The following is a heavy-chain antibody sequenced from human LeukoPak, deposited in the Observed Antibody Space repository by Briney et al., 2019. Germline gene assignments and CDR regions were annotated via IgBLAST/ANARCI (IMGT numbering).Heavy chain of an antibody. V-gene: IGHV3-21*01. CDR3: ARDSAAGTRFRDWFDP. CDR2: ISSSSSYI. CDR1: GFTFSSYS. J-gene: IGHJ5*02. Sequence: PGGSLRLSCAASGFTFSSYSMNWVRQAPGKGLEWVSSISSSSSYIYYADSVKGRFTISRDNAKNSLYLQMNSLRAEDTAVHYCARDSAAGTRFRDWFDPWGQGTLVTVSS. D-gene: IGHD6-13*01.